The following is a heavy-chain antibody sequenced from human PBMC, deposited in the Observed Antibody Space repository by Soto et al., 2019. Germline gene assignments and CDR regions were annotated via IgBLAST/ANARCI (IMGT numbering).Heavy chain of an antibody. CDR3: AHRLPTLEPWIQPGAWFDP. J-gene: IGHJ5*02. D-gene: IGHD5-18*01. CDR2: IYWNDDK. Sequence: QITLKESGPPLVKPTQTLTLTCTFSGFSLSTSGVGVGWIRQPPGKALEWLALIYWNDDKRYSPSLKSRLTITKDTSKNQVVLTMTNMDPVDTATYYCAHRLPTLEPWIQPGAWFDPWGQGTLVTVSS. V-gene: IGHV2-5*01. CDR1: GFSLSTSGVG.